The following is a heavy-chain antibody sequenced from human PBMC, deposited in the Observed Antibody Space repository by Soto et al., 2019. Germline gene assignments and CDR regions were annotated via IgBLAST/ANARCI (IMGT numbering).Heavy chain of an antibody. V-gene: IGHV3-11*01. J-gene: IGHJ5*01. CDR2: ISVRGDVI. D-gene: IGHD5-12*01. CDR3: ARERAPDIRFDS. CDR1: GFTFTDYY. Sequence: QVQLVESGGGLVKPGGSLRLSCAASGFTFTDYYMSWIRQIPGKGLEWISYISVRGDVIHYIDSAKGRFTISRDNAKNSVFLQMDSLRVEDSAIYYCARERAPDIRFDSWGQGTLVTVSS.